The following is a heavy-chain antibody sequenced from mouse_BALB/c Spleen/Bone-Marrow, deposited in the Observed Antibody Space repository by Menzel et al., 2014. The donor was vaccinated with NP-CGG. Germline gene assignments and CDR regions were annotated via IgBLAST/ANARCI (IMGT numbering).Heavy chain of an antibody. D-gene: IGHD4-1*01. CDR2: IVPSSGYT. CDR1: GYTFTTYT. J-gene: IGHJ3*01. Sequence: QVQLQHPGAELARPGASVKMSCKASGYTFTTYTIQWVKRRPGQGLEWIGYIVPSSGYTDYNQKFKDKTSLTADKSSNTAYIQLSSLTSADSAVYYCAREARTGAWFAYWGQGTLVTVSA. V-gene: IGHV1-4*02. CDR3: AREARTGAWFAY.